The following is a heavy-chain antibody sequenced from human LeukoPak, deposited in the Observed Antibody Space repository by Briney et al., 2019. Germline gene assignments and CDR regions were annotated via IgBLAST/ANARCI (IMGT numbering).Heavy chain of an antibody. CDR3: ARGLGSYDSSELTWPMISF. CDR2: MNPNSGNT. CDR1: GYTFTSYD. D-gene: IGHD3-22*01. Sequence: ASVKVSCKASGYTFTSYDINWVRQATGQGLEWMGWMNPNSGNTGYAQKFQGRVTMTRTTSINTAYMELSSLRSEDTAVYYCARGLGSYDSSELTWPMISFWGQGTVVTVSS. V-gene: IGHV1-8*01. J-gene: IGHJ4*02.